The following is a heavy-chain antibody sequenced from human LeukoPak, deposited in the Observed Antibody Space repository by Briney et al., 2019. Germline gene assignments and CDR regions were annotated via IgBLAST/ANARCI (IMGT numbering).Heavy chain of an antibody. CDR3: ARHIGNPGSVSFDY. Sequence: ASVKVSCKASGYTFTNYFIHWVRQAPAQGLEWVGIINPSGGSTSYAQKFQGRITMTRDTSTSTVYMELSSLRSEDTAVFYCARHIGNPGSVSFDYWGQGTLVTVSS. J-gene: IGHJ4*02. CDR1: GYTFTNYF. V-gene: IGHV1-46*01. CDR2: INPSGGST. D-gene: IGHD4-23*01.